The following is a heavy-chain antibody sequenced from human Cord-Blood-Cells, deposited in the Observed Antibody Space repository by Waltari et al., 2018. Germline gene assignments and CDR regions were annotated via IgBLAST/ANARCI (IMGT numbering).Heavy chain of an antibody. D-gene: IGHD3-10*01. CDR2: INHSGST. CDR3: ARERPGYY. J-gene: IGHJ4*02. V-gene: IGHV4-34*01. Sequence: QVQLQQWGAGLLKPSETLSLTCAVYGGSFSGYYWSWIRQPPGKGLEWIGEINHSGSTNYNPSLKSRVTISVDTSKNQFSLKLSSVTAADTAVYYCARERPGYYWGQGTLVTVSS. CDR1: GGSFSGYY.